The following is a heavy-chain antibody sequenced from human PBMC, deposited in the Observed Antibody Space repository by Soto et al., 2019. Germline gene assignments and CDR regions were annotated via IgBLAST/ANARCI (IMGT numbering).Heavy chain of an antibody. Sequence: PSETLSLTCTVSGGSIRSSDYYWGWIRQPPGEGLEWIGNINSGGSAYYYPSLRNRVTISVDTSKNQFSLKLSSVTAADTAVYYCARHHYYDSSGYYDYFDYWGQGTLVTVSS. CDR3: ARHHYYDSSGYYDYFDY. CDR1: GGSIRSSDYY. D-gene: IGHD3-22*01. CDR2: INSGGSA. J-gene: IGHJ4*02. V-gene: IGHV4-39*01.